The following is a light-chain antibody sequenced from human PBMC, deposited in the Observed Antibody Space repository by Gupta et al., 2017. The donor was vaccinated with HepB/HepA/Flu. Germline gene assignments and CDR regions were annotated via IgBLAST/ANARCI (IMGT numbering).Light chain of an antibody. Sequence: DIVMTQSPLFLSVTHGQPASISCKSSQSLLHSEGKTCLYWYLQRAGQPPQLLIYEVSNRFSGVSDRFSGSGSGTDFTLKISRVEAEDVGVYYCRQTKQLPWTFGQGTKVEMK. CDR2: EVS. CDR1: QSLLHSEGKTC. V-gene: IGKV2D-29*01. J-gene: IGKJ1*01. CDR3: RQTKQLPWT.